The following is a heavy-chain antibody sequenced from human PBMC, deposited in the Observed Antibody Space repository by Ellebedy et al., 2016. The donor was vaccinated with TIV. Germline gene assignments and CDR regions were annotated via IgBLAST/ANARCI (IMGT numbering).Heavy chain of an antibody. V-gene: IGHV5-51*01. Sequence: GESLKISCKGSGYSFSRQWIAWVRQMPGKGLEWMGIIHPGDSDTRYSPSFQGQVSMSADKSISTAYLQWSSLRASDTAKYFCARHVKYYYDSRGYYYSDYWGQGTLVTVSS. CDR2: IHPGDSDT. D-gene: IGHD3-22*01. CDR1: GYSFSRQW. J-gene: IGHJ4*02. CDR3: ARHVKYYYDSRGYYYSDY.